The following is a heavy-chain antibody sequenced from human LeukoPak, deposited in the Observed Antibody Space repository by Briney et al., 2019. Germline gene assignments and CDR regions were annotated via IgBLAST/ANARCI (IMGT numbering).Heavy chain of an antibody. CDR2: IYPGDSDT. J-gene: IGHJ4*02. CDR1: GYSFTYYW. V-gene: IGHV5-51*01. Sequence: GESLKISCKGFGYSFTYYWIGWVRQMPGKGLEWRRIIYPGDSDTRYSPYFQVQVTISADKSISTAYLQWRSLRASDTAMYYCARCGEMATISSCYFDSWDQGTLVTVSS. CDR3: ARCGEMATISSCYFDS. D-gene: IGHD5-24*01.